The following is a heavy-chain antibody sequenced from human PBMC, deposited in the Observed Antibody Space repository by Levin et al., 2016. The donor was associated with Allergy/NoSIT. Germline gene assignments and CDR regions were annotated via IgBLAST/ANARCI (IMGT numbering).Heavy chain of an antibody. V-gene: IGHV1-2*02. D-gene: IGHD4-17*01. CDR3: ARGRYGDYVDY. CDR2: INPKSGDT. J-gene: IGHJ4*02. Sequence: WVRQAPGQGLEWMGWINPKSGDTQFAQKFQGRVTMTKDTSISTAYMELSSLRSDDTAVYYCARGRYGDYVDYWGQGTLVTVSS.